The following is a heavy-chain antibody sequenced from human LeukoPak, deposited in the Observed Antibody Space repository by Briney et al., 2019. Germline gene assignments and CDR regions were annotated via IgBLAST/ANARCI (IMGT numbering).Heavy chain of an antibody. CDR1: GFTFGSYG. J-gene: IGHJ6*03. D-gene: IGHD6-19*01. Sequence: GGSLRLSCAASGFTFGSYGMHWVRQAPGKGLEWVAFIRYDGSNKYYADSVKGRFTISRDNSKNTLYLQMNSLRAEDTAVYYCAKDGGPNGSGWRHGYYYYCYMDVWGKGTTVTVSS. CDR3: AKDGGPNGSGWRHGYYYYCYMDV. CDR2: IRYDGSNK. V-gene: IGHV3-30*02.